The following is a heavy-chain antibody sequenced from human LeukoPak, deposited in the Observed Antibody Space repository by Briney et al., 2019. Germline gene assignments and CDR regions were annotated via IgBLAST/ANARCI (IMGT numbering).Heavy chain of an antibody. CDR3: ATVKYDYGDPVGWFDP. V-gene: IGHV3-23*01. D-gene: IGHD4-17*01. J-gene: IGHJ5*02. CDR2: ILSTGTT. CDR1: GFPFSASA. Sequence: GGSLRLSCAASGFPFSASAMTWVRQAPGKGLEWVSQILSTGTTYYADSVRGRLTISRDNSKNTLYLLMTSLRADDTAVYYCATVKYDYGDPVGWFDPWGQGTLVTVSS.